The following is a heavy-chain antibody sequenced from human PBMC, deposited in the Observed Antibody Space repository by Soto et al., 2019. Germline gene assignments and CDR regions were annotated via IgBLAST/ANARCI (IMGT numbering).Heavy chain of an antibody. Sequence: QVQLVESGGGVVQPGRSLKLSCAASGFTFSSYGMHWVRQAPGKGLEWVAVIWYDGSNKYYADSVKGRFTISRDNSKNTLYLPMNSLRAEDTAVYYCASDGYDYVWASPIYYSDYWSQGTLLTVSS. CDR2: IWYDGSNK. J-gene: IGHJ4*02. CDR3: ASDGYDYVWASPIYYSDY. V-gene: IGHV3-33*01. CDR1: GFTFSSYG. D-gene: IGHD3-16*01.